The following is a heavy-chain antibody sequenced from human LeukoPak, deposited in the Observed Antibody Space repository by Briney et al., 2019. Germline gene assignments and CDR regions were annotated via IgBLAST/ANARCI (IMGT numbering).Heavy chain of an antibody. V-gene: IGHV3-30*02. CDR2: IRYDGSNK. CDR1: GFTFSSYG. Sequence: GGSLRLSRAASGFTFSSYGMHWVRQAPGKGLEWVAFIRYDGSNKYYADSVKGRFTISRDNSKNTLYLQMSSLRAEDTAVYYCAKLWFGELLYSHWGQGTLVTVSS. CDR3: AKLWFGELLYSH. J-gene: IGHJ4*02. D-gene: IGHD3-10*01.